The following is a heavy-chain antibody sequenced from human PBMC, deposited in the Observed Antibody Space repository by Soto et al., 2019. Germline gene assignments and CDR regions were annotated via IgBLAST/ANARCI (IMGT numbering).Heavy chain of an antibody. D-gene: IGHD3-22*01. V-gene: IGHV1-69*13. CDR2: IIPIFGTA. J-gene: IGHJ6*02. Sequence: GASVKVSCKASGGTFSSYAISWVRQAPGQGREWMGGIIPIFGTANYAQKCQGRVTITADESTSTAYMELSSLRSEDTAVYSCARAHAMVVVSRGYYYGMDVWGQEXTVTVPS. CDR1: GGTFSSYA. CDR3: ARAHAMVVVSRGYYYGMDV.